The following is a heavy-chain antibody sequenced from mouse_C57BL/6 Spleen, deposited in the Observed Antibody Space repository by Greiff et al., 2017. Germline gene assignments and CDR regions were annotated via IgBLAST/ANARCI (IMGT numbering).Heavy chain of an antibody. D-gene: IGHD4-1*01. CDR2: IDPETGGT. CDR1: GYTFTDYE. CDR3: TRLAPSGTRPYFDY. V-gene: IGHV1-15*01. J-gene: IGHJ2*01. Sequence: QVQLQQSGAELVRPGASVTLSCKASGYTFTDYEMHWVKQTPVHGLEWIGAIDPETGGTAYNQKFKGKAILTADKSSSTAYMELRSLTSEDSAVYYCTRLAPSGTRPYFDYWGQGTTLTVSS.